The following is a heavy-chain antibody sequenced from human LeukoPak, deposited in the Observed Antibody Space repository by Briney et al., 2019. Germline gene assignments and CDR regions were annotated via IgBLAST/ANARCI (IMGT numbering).Heavy chain of an antibody. J-gene: IGHJ5*02. D-gene: IGHD3-10*01. Sequence: SETLSLTCAVYGGSFSGYYWSWIRQPPGKGLEWIGEINHSGSTNYNPSLKSRVTISVDTSKNQFSLKLSSVTAADTAVYYCARDALLWFGEANWFDPWGQGTLVTVSS. CDR3: ARDALLWFGEANWFDP. CDR2: INHSGST. V-gene: IGHV4-34*01. CDR1: GGSFSGYY.